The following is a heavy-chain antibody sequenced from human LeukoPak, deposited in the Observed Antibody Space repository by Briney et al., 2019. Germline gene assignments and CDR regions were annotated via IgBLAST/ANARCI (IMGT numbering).Heavy chain of an antibody. Sequence: GGSLRLSCAASGFTFRSYEMNWVRQAPGKGLEWVPYISSSGGTIYYADSVKGRFTISRDNAKNSLYLQMNSLRAEDTAVYYCARANWFDYWGQGSLVTVSS. D-gene: IGHD2-8*01. V-gene: IGHV3-48*03. CDR1: GFTFRSYE. CDR2: ISSSGGTI. CDR3: ARANWFDY. J-gene: IGHJ5*01.